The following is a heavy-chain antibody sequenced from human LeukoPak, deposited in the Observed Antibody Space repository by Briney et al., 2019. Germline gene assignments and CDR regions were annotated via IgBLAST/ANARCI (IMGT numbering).Heavy chain of an antibody. CDR3: ARDSSYYGSEDAFDI. V-gene: IGHV4-59*12. Sequence: SETLSLTCTVSGVSISSYYWSWLRQPPGKGLEWIGYIYYSGSTNYNPSLKSRVTISVDTSKNQFSLKLSSVTAADTAVYYCARDSSYYGSEDAFDIWGQGTMVTVSS. J-gene: IGHJ3*02. CDR1: GVSISSYY. D-gene: IGHD3-10*01. CDR2: IYYSGST.